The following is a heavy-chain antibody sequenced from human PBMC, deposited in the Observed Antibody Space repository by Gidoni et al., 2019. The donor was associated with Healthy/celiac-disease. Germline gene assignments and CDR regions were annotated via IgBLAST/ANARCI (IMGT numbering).Heavy chain of an antibody. CDR2: ISYDGSNK. V-gene: IGHV3-30-3*01. CDR3: ARDPTKRHEYSSPPGYFDY. J-gene: IGHJ4*02. CDR1: GFTFRSYA. Sequence: QVQLVESGGGVVQPGRSLRLSCAASGFTFRSYAIHWVRQAPGKGLEWVAVISYDGSNKYYADAVKGRFTISRDNSKNTLYLQMNSLRAEDTAVNYCARDPTKRHEYSSPPGYFDYWGQGTLVTVSS. D-gene: IGHD6-6*01.